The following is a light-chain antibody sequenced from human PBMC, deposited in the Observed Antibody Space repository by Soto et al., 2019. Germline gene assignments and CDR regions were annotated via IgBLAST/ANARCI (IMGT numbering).Light chain of an antibody. CDR1: QTIRNY. J-gene: IGKJ4*01. CDR2: AAS. Sequence: DIQMTQSPSSLSASVGDRVTITCRASQTIRNYLAWYQQKPGTVPKLLISAASTLQSGVPVRFSGSGSGTEFILTSSSLQPEDVAPYDWQKYNSPSHTFGGETKVEIK. CDR3: QKYNSPSHT. V-gene: IGKV1-27*01.